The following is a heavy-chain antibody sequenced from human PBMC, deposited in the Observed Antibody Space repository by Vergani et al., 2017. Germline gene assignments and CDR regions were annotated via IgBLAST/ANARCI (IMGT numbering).Heavy chain of an antibody. D-gene: IGHD1-14*01. J-gene: IGHJ2*01. CDR2: ISWNSGSI. V-gene: IGHV3-9*01. Sequence: EVQLVESGGGLVQPGRSLRLSCAASGFTFDDYAMHWVRQAPGKGLEWVSGISWNSGSIGYADSVKGRFTISRDNAKNSLYLQMNSLIAEDTAVYYCARDVHPGRRNWYFDLWGRGTLVTVSS. CDR1: GFTFDDYA. CDR3: ARDVHPGRRNWYFDL.